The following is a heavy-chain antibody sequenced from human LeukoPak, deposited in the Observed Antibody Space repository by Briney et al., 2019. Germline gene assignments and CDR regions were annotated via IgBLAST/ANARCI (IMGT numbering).Heavy chain of an antibody. CDR1: GGSISSYY. Sequence: SETLSLTCTVSGGSISSYYWSWIRQPPGKGLEWIGYIYYSGSTNYNPPLKSRVTISVDTSKNQFSLKLSSVAAADTAVYYCARHGSVGAATSNDAFDIWGQGTMVTVSS. J-gene: IGHJ3*02. CDR3: ARHGSVGAATSNDAFDI. V-gene: IGHV4-59*08. D-gene: IGHD1-26*01. CDR2: IYYSGST.